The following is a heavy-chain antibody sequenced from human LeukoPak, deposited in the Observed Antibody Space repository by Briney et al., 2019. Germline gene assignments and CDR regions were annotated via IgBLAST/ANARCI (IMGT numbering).Heavy chain of an antibody. Sequence: GGSLRLSCAASGFTFSSYSMNWVRQAPGKGLEWVSYISSSSSYTNYADSVKGRFTISRDNAKNSLYLQMNSLRAEDTAVYYCAGETYYYGSGSYYQTIDYWGQGTLVTVSS. CDR2: ISSSSSYT. D-gene: IGHD3-10*01. CDR1: GFTFSSYS. J-gene: IGHJ4*02. V-gene: IGHV3-21*05. CDR3: AGETYYYGSGSYYQTIDY.